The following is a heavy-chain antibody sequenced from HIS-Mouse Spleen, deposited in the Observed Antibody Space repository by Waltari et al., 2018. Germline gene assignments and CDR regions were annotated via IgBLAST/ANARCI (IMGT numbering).Heavy chain of an antibody. Sequence: QLQLQESGPGLVKPSETLSLTCPVPGGPISSRRYYWVWIRQPPGKGLEWIGSIYYSGRTYYNPSLKSRVTISVDTSKNQFSLKLSSVTAADTAVYYCAREIPYSSSWYDWYFDLWGRGTLVTVSS. CDR1: GGPISSRRYY. D-gene: IGHD6-13*01. J-gene: IGHJ2*01. CDR2: IYYSGRT. V-gene: IGHV4-39*07. CDR3: AREIPYSSSWYDWYFDL.